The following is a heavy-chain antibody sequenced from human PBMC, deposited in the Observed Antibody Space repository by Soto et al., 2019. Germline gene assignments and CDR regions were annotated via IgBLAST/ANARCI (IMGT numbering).Heavy chain of an antibody. Sequence: PSQTLSLTCAICGDSVSNNGATWNWIRQSPSRGLEWLGRAYYRSRWQYDYATSVRSRITINPDTSKNQISLQLTPVTPEDTAVYYCARDPPDFNSGFDSWGQGSLVTVSS. CDR1: GDSVSNNGAT. D-gene: IGHD1-26*01. J-gene: IGHJ4*02. CDR3: ARDPPDFNSGFDS. CDR2: AYYRSRWQY. V-gene: IGHV6-1*01.